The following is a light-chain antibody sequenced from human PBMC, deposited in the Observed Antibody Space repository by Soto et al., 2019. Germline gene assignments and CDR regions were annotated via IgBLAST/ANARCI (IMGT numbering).Light chain of an antibody. CDR2: KNN. V-gene: IGLV1-47*01. CDR1: SSNIGSNY. Sequence: QSVLTQPPSAPGTPGQRVTISCSGSSSNIGSNYVYWYQQVPGTTPKLLIYKNNQRPSGVPDRFSGSKSGTSASLAISGLRSDDEADYYCAVWDDSLSGREVFGGGTKLTV. J-gene: IGLJ2*01. CDR3: AVWDDSLSGREV.